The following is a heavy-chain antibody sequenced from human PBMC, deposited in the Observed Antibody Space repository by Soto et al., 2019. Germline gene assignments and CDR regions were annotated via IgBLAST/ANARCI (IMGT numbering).Heavy chain of an antibody. CDR3: ARDRTVRGIIYYYGMDV. D-gene: IGHD3-10*01. Sequence: QVQLQESGPGLVKSSQTLSLTCTVSGGSISSDGNYWSWIRQHPGKGLEWIGYIYYSGSTYYNPSLKSRVTISVDTSKNQFSLKLNSVPAADTAVYYCARDRTVRGIIYYYGMDVWGQGTTVTVSS. CDR2: IYYSGST. CDR1: GGSISSDGNY. J-gene: IGHJ6*02. V-gene: IGHV4-31*03.